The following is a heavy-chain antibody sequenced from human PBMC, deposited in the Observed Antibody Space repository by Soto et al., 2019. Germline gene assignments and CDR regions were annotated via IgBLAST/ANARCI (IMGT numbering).Heavy chain of an antibody. V-gene: IGHV4-4*02. CDR2: ISHSGST. CDR1: GGSISSSNL. CDR3: ARSPRSIAAGGIDY. Sequence: QVQLQESGPGLVKPSGTLSLTCAVSGGSISSSNLWTWVRQPPGKGLEWIGEISHSGSTNYNPSLTSRVTISVNTSQNQFSRTVTSVTAADTAVDYCARSPRSIAAGGIDYWGQGILVTVSS. D-gene: IGHD6-13*01. J-gene: IGHJ4*02.